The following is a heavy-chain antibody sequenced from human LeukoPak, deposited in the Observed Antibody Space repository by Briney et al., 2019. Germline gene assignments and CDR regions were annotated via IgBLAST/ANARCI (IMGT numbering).Heavy chain of an antibody. V-gene: IGHV4-34*01. CDR3: APYDFWSGYPGN. Sequence: SETLSLTCAVYGGSFSGYYWSWIRQPPGKGLEWIGEINHSGSTNYNPSLKSRVTISVDTSKNQFSLKPSSVTAADTAVYYCAPYDFWSGYPGNWGQGALVTVSS. CDR2: INHSGST. J-gene: IGHJ4*02. CDR1: GGSFSGYY. D-gene: IGHD3-3*01.